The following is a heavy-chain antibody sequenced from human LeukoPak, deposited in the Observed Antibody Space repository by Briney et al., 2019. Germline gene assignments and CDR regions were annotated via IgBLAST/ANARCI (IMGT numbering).Heavy chain of an antibody. Sequence: GGSLRLSCAASGFTFSSHAMSWVRQAPGKGLEWVSAISGSGGSTYYADSVKGRFTISRDNSKNTLYLQMNSLRAEDTAVYYCAKDMYSSSWSRVSFYFDYWGQGTLVTVSS. D-gene: IGHD6-13*01. J-gene: IGHJ4*02. CDR2: ISGSGGST. V-gene: IGHV3-23*01. CDR3: AKDMYSSSWSRVSFYFDY. CDR1: GFTFSSHA.